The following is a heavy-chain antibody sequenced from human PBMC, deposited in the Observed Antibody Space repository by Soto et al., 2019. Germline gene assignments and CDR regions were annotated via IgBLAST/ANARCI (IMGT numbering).Heavy chain of an antibody. CDR2: IYYSGST. J-gene: IGHJ4*02. V-gene: IGHV4-31*03. Sequence: SETLSLTCTVSGGSISSGGYYWSWIRQHPGKGLEWIGYIYYSGSTYYNPSLKSRVTISVDTAKNQFSLKLSSVTAADTAVYYCARRSMVKTTYYFDYWGQGTLVTVSS. D-gene: IGHD5-18*01. CDR3: ARRSMVKTTYYFDY. CDR1: GGSISSGGYY.